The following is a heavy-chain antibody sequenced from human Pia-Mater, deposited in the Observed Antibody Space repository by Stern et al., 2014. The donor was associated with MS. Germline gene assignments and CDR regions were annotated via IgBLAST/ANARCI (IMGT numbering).Heavy chain of an antibody. J-gene: IGHJ4*02. CDR2: ITSGRSDK. D-gene: IGHD4-11*01. CDR1: GFTFKEYS. V-gene: IGHV3-21*01. Sequence: EMQLVESGGGLVQPGGSLRLSCAASGFTFKEYSMNWVRQAPGKGLEWVSSITSGRSDKHYADSVKGRFTISRDNAKNSLYLQMNSLRAEDTALYYCAREDYTQDFDYWGRGTLVTVSS. CDR3: AREDYTQDFDY.